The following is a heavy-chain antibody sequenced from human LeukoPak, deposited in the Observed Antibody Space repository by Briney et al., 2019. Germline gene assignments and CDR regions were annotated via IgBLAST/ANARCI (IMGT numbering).Heavy chain of an antibody. V-gene: IGHV4-59*01. Sequence: SETLSLTCTVSGGSISNYYWSWIRQPPGKGLEWIGYIYYSGSTNYNPSLKSRVTISVDTSKNQFSLKLRSVTAADTAVYYCAGAHMVRVSGYYYYMDVWGKGTTVTVSS. CDR1: GGSISNYY. CDR2: IYYSGST. CDR3: AGAHMVRVSGYYYYMDV. D-gene: IGHD3-10*01. J-gene: IGHJ6*03.